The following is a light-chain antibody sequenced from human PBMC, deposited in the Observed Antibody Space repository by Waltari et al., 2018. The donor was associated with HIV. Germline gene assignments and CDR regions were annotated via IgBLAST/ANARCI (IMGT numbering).Light chain of an antibody. CDR2: EVT. CDR3: SSYTGYNDFL. CDR1: RSDVGGYNY. V-gene: IGLV2-8*01. J-gene: IGLJ3*02. Sequence: SALTQPPSASGSPGQSVTISCPGTRSDVGGYNYVPWYQQHPGKAPKLMIFEVTKRPSGVPNRFSGSKSGNTASLTVSGLQADDEADYYCSSYTGYNDFLFGAGTKLTVL.